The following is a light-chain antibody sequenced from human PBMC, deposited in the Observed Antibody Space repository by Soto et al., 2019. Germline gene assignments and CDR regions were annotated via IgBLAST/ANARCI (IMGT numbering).Light chain of an antibody. CDR2: QDS. V-gene: IGLV3-1*01. CDR3: QAWDSSTAVV. Sequence: SYELTQPPSVSVSPGQTASITCSGDKLGDKYAYWYQQKPGQSPVLVISQDSRRPSGIPERFSGSNSGNTATLSISGTQAMDEADYYCQAWDSSTAVVFGGGTKLTVL. CDR1: KLGDKY. J-gene: IGLJ2*01.